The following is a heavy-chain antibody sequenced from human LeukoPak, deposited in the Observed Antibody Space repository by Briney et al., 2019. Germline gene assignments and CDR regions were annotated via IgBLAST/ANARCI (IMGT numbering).Heavy chain of an antibody. Sequence: GGSLRLSCAASGFTFSSYGMHWVRQAPGKGLEWVAVIWYDGSNKYYADSVKGRFTISRDNSKNTLYLQMNSLRAEDTAVYYCASEPFSNYYYYYGMDVWGQGTTVTVSS. V-gene: IGHV3-33*01. D-gene: IGHD4-11*01. CDR1: GFTFSSYG. CDR2: IWYDGSNK. J-gene: IGHJ6*02. CDR3: ASEPFSNYYYYYGMDV.